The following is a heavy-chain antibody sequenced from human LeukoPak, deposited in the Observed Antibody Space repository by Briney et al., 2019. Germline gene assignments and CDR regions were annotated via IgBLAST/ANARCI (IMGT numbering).Heavy chain of an antibody. CDR3: ARDHYYDSSGLGD. CDR1: GYTFTGYY. Sequence: ASVKVSCKASGYTFTGYYMHWVRQAPGQGLEWMGWINPNSGGTNYAQKFQGRVTMTRDTSISTAYMGLSRLRSDDTAVYYCARDHYYDSSGLGDWGQGTLVTVSS. CDR2: INPNSGGT. D-gene: IGHD3-22*01. V-gene: IGHV1-2*02. J-gene: IGHJ4*02.